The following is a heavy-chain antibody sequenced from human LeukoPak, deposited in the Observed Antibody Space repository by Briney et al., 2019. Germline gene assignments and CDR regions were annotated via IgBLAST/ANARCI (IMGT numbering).Heavy chain of an antibody. CDR2: ISWNSGSI. J-gene: IGHJ4*02. CDR3: AKAVSMVRGVISGFDY. D-gene: IGHD3-10*01. CDR1: GFTFDDYA. Sequence: PGGSLRLSCEASGFTFDDYAMHWVRQAPGKGLEWVSGISWNSGSIGYADSVKGRFTISRDDAKNSLYLQMNSLRAEDTALYYCAKAVSMVRGVISGFDYWGQGTLVTVSS. V-gene: IGHV3-9*01.